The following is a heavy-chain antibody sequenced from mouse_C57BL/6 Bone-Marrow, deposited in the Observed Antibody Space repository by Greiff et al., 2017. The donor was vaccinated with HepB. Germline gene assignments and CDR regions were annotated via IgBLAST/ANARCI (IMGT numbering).Heavy chain of an antibody. J-gene: IGHJ2*01. Sequence: VQLQQSGAELVRPGASVKLSCTASGFNIKDDYMHWVKQRPEQGLEWIGWIDPENGDTEYASKFQGKATITADTSSNTAYLQLSSLTSEDAAVYYSTTGVGYFYDDWGQGTTLTVSS. CDR1: GFNIKDDY. D-gene: IGHD2-3*01. V-gene: IGHV14-4*01. CDR2: IDPENGDT. CDR3: TTGVGYFYDD.